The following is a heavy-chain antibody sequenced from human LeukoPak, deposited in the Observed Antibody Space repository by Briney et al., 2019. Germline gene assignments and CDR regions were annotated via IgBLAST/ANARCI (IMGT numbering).Heavy chain of an antibody. CDR2: IYYSGST. J-gene: IGHJ4*02. CDR1: GGSISSGDYY. CDR3: ARVRVVTIFDY. Sequence: SETLSLTCTVSGGSISSGDYYWSWIRQPPGKGLEWIGYIYYSGSTYYNPSLKSRVTISVDTSRNQFSLKLSSVTAADTAVYYCARVRVVTIFDYWGQGTLVTVSS. D-gene: IGHD3-22*01. V-gene: IGHV4-30-4*08.